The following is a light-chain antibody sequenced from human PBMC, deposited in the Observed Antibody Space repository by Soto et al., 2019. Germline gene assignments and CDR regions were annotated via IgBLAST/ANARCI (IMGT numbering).Light chain of an antibody. J-gene: IGKJ1*01. Sequence: EIVLTQSPGTLSLSPGERATLSCRASQSVTSPFLAWYQQKPGQPPSLLIYSTSGRATGIPDRFSGSGSGTDFTLIISSLEPEDSAVYYCQQYGSSPRTFGQGTKVEV. CDR1: QSVTSPF. V-gene: IGKV3-20*01. CDR3: QQYGSSPRT. CDR2: STS.